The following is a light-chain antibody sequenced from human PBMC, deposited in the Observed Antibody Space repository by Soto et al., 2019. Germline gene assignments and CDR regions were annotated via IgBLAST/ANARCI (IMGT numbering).Light chain of an antibody. CDR2: GAS. J-gene: IGKJ2*01. CDR1: QDISNY. CDR3: QHFDNFPYT. Sequence: DIQMTQSPSSLSASVGDRVTITCQASQDISNYLNWYQQKPGKAPKLLIYGASNLETGVPSRFSGSGSGTDFTFTISSLQPEDTATYFCQHFDNFPYTFARGTKLEIK. V-gene: IGKV1-33*01.